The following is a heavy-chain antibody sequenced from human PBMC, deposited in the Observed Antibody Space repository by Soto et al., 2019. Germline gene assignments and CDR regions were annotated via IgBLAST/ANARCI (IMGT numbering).Heavy chain of an antibody. Sequence: GGSLRLSCAASGFTFSSYGMHWVRQAPGKGLEWVAVIWYDGSNKYYADSVKGRFTISRDNSKNTLYLQMNSLRAEDTAVYYCASTDYCSSTSCYSFDYWGQGTLVTVSS. D-gene: IGHD2-2*01. CDR2: IWYDGSNK. CDR1: GFTFSSYG. CDR3: ASTDYCSSTSCYSFDY. V-gene: IGHV3-33*01. J-gene: IGHJ4*02.